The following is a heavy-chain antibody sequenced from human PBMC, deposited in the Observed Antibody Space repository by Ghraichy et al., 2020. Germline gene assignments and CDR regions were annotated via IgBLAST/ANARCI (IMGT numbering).Heavy chain of an antibody. CDR2: IKQDGSEK. CDR3: ARDVRYYDILTGYEYYFDY. D-gene: IGHD3-9*01. CDR1: GFTFSSYW. J-gene: IGHJ4*02. V-gene: IGHV3-7*01. Sequence: GGSLRLSCAASGFTFSSYWMSWVRQAPGKGLEWVANIKQDGSEKYYVDSVKGRFTISRDNAKNSLYLQMNSLRAEDTAVYYCARDVRYYDILTGYEYYFDYWGQGTLVTVSS.